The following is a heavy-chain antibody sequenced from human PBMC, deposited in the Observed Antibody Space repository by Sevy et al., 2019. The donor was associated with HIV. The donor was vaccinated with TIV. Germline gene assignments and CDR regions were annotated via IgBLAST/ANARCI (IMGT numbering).Heavy chain of an antibody. V-gene: IGHV4-59*02. CDR1: GGSVSRYY. CDR2: IYYSGST. CDR3: ARVGPVPKGAFDI. Sequence: SETLSLTCTVSGGSVSRYYWSWIRQPPGKGLEWIGYIYYSGSTNYNPSLKSRVTISVDTSKNQFSLKLSSVTAADTAVYYCARVGPVPKGAFDIWGQGTMVTVSS. J-gene: IGHJ3*02.